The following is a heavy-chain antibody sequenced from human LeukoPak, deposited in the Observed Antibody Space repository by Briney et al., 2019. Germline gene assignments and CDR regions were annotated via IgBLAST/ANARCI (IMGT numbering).Heavy chain of an antibody. CDR2: IYYAGNT. CDR3: ARQHPRYYNSDI. D-gene: IGHD3-22*01. CDR1: GASLTNYY. J-gene: IGHJ4*02. V-gene: IGHV4-59*08. Sequence: ASETLSLTCSVSGASLTNYYWTWNRQAPGKGLEWIGYIYYAGNTDYNPSLGGRVTISVDTSKNQFSLKLTSVTAADTAVYYCARQHPRYYNSDIWGQGTLVTVSS.